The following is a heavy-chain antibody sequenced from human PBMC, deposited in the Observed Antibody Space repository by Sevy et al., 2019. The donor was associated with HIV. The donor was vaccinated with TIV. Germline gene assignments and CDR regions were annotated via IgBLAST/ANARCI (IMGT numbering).Heavy chain of an antibody. CDR3: ARDAGSGWQKYFQQ. CDR2: ISDTSGYI. Sequence: GGSLRLSCTTSGFTFSDYGMHWVRQAPGKGLEWVSSISDTSGYIFYADSVKGRFTISRDNARNSLYLQMNSLRAEDTAVYYCARDAGSGWQKYFQQWGQGTLVTVSS. J-gene: IGHJ1*01. V-gene: IGHV3-21*06. D-gene: IGHD6-19*01. CDR1: GFTFSDYG.